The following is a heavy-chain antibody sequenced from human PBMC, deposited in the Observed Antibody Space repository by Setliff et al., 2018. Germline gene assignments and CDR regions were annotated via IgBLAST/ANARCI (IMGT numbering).Heavy chain of an antibody. CDR2: LWSDGINQ. CDR3: ARDLFSRGTTFDY. V-gene: IGHV3-33*01. Sequence: GGSLRLSCVASGFSFTSYGFHWIRQAPGKGLEWVAVLWSDGINQYYGESVRGRFTISRDISKKTLYLQMNSLRVEDTAMYYCARDLFSRGTTFDYWGQGTLVTVSS. J-gene: IGHJ4*02. CDR1: GFSFTSYG. D-gene: IGHD3-16*01.